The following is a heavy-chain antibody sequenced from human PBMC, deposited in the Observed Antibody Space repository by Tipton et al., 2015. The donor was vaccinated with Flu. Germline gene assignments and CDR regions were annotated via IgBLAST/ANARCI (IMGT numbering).Heavy chain of an antibody. CDR1: GGSISSYY. D-gene: IGHD1-14*01. CDR3: AREKGGLRNYYYYVDV. CDR2: IYTSGST. J-gene: IGHJ6*03. Sequence: TLSLTCTVSGGSISSYYWSWIRQPAGKGLEWIGRIYTSGSTNYNPSLKSRVTMSVDTSKNQFSLKLSSVTAADTAVYYCAREKGGLRNYYYYVDVWGKGTTVTVSS. V-gene: IGHV4-4*07.